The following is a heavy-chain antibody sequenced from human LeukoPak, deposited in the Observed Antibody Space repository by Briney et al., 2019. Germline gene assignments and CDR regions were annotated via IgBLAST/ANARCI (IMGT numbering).Heavy chain of an antibody. Sequence: SQTLSLTCTVSGGSVSSGGFYWNWIRQHPERGLEWIGYISDRGSTYYNPSLKSRLAISVETSKNQLSLKLSSVTAADTAVYYCARGVGYDFWSGYRVYIDNWGQGTLVTVSS. CDR3: ARGVGYDFWSGYRVYIDN. D-gene: IGHD3-3*01. V-gene: IGHV4-31*03. CDR2: ISDRGST. J-gene: IGHJ4*02. CDR1: GGSVSSGGFY.